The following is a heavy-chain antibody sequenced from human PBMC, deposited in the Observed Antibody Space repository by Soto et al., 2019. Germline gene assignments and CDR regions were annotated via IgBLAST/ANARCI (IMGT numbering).Heavy chain of an antibody. D-gene: IGHD6-19*01. CDR3: GREDGSSGYPWGGWFAP. V-gene: IGHV1-18*01. CDR1: GYTFTSYG. Sequence: QVQLVQSGAEVKKPGASVKVSCKASGYTFTSYGISWVRQAPGQGLEWMGWISAYNGNTNYAQKLQGRVTMTTDTPRSKAYRGRGGWGSAAPAVYYWGREDGSSGYPWGGWFAPWGQGPLFPVPS. J-gene: IGHJ5*02. CDR2: ISAYNGNT.